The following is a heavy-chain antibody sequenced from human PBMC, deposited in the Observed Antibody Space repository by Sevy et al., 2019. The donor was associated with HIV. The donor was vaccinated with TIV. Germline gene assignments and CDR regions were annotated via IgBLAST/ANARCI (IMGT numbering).Heavy chain of an antibody. D-gene: IGHD1-26*01. CDR1: GGSITSLY. J-gene: IGHJ4*02. Sequence: SETLSLTCTVSGGSITSLYWNWIRQPPGKGLEWFANIYYNGHINYNPSLKSRLTSSLDTSKNQFSRRLSSVTAADTAMYYCAGENAWGRGYSWGQGTLVTVSS. CDR3: AGENAWGRGYS. CDR2: IYYNGHI. V-gene: IGHV4-59*08.